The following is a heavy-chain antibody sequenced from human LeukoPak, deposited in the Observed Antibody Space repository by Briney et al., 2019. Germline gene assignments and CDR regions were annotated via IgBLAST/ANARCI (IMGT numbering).Heavy chain of an antibody. CDR2: ISYDGSNK. CDR1: GFTFSSYA. J-gene: IGHJ4*02. V-gene: IGHV3-30*04. Sequence: GGSLRLSCAASGFTFSSYAMHWVRQAPGKGLEWVAVISYDGSNKYYADSVKGRFTISRDNSKNTLYLQMNSLRAEDTAVYYCARDTSYGYNDFGYWGQGTLVTVSS. D-gene: IGHD5-18*01. CDR3: ARDTSYGYNDFGY.